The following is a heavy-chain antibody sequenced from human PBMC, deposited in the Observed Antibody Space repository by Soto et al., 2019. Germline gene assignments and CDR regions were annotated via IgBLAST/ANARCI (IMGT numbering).Heavy chain of an antibody. CDR3: AREVDSSGWYASTKAFVP. CDR2: IIPIFGTA. CDR1: GVTFSSYA. D-gene: IGHD6-19*01. J-gene: IGHJ5*02. Sequence: VQLVQSGAEVKKPGSSVKVSCKDSGVTFSSYAISWVRQAPGQGLEWMGGIIPIFGTANYAQKFQGRVTISADKPTSTVYIELSRLTFKYTAVYDCAREVDSSGWYASTKAFVPWGKGTLVTVS. V-gene: IGHV1-69*06.